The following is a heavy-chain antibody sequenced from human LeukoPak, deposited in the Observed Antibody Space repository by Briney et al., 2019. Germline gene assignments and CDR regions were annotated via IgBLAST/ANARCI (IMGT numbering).Heavy chain of an antibody. D-gene: IGHD1-14*01. CDR1: GYTFTSYG. Sequence: SVKVSCKASGYTFTSYGISWVRQAPGQGLEWMGRIIPIFGTADYAQKFQGRVTITTDESTSTAYMELSSLRSEDTAVYYCARQTGRHAFDIWGQGTMVTVSS. V-gene: IGHV1-69*05. CDR3: ARQTGRHAFDI. J-gene: IGHJ3*02. CDR2: IIPIFGTA.